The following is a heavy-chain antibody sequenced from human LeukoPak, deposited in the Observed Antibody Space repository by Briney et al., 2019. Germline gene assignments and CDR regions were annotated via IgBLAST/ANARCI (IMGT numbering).Heavy chain of an antibody. V-gene: IGHV3-30*18. CDR2: ISYDGSNK. CDR1: GFTFSSYG. D-gene: IGHD1-26*01. Sequence: GRSLRLSCAAPGFTFSSYGMHWVRQAPGEGLEWVAVISYDGSNKYYADSVKGRFTISRDNSKNTQYLQMNSLRAEDTAVYYCAKDQGGGAFDIWGQGTMVTVSS. J-gene: IGHJ3*02. CDR3: AKDQGGGAFDI.